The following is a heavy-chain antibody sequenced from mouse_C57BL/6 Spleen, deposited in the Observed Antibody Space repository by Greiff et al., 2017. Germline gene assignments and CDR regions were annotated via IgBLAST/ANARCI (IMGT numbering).Heavy chain of an antibody. CDR1: GYTFTDYN. CDR3: ARDWYYGYWYFDV. V-gene: IGHV1-22*01. CDR2: INPNNGGT. J-gene: IGHJ1*03. D-gene: IGHD1-1*01. Sequence: VQLKESGPELVKPGASVKMSCEASGYTFTDYNMHWVKQSHGKSLEWIGYINPNNGGTSYNQKFKGKATLTVNKSSSTAYMELRSLTSEDSAVYYCARDWYYGYWYFDVWGTGTTVTVSS.